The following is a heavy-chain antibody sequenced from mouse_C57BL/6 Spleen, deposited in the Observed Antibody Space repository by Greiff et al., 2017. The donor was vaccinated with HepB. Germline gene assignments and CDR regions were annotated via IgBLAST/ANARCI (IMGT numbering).Heavy chain of an antibody. Sequence: VQLQQSGAELVKPGASVKLSCKASGYTFTSYWMHWVKQRPGQGLEWIGMIHPNSGSTNYNEKFKSKATLTVDKSSSTAYMQLSSLTSEDSAVYYCARYYGPLYFDYWGQGTTLTVSS. CDR1: GYTFTSYW. CDR2: IHPNSGST. CDR3: ARYYGPLYFDY. J-gene: IGHJ2*01. D-gene: IGHD1-2*01. V-gene: IGHV1-64*01.